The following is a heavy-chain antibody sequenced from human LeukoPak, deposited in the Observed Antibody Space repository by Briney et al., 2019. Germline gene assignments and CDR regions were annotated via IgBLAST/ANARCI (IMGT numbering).Heavy chain of an antibody. CDR3: AKDRNRVVPASFDY. Sequence: GGSLRLSCAASGFTFSGYGMHWVRQAPGKGLEWVAFIRYDGSNKYYADSVKGRFTISRDNSKNTLYLQMNSLRAEDTAVYYCAKDRNRVVPASFDYWGQGTLVTVSS. D-gene: IGHD2-2*01. CDR2: IRYDGSNK. CDR1: GFTFSGYG. V-gene: IGHV3-30*02. J-gene: IGHJ4*02.